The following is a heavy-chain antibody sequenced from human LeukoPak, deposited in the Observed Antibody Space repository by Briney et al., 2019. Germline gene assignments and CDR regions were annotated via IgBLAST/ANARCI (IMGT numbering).Heavy chain of an antibody. CDR1: GFTVSSNY. J-gene: IGHJ5*02. CDR2: IYSDGNA. D-gene: IGHD6-19*01. V-gene: IGHV3-66*01. Sequence: PGGSLRLSCAASGFTVSSNYMSWVRQAPGKGLEWVSIIYSDGNAYYADSVKGRFTISRDNSKNTLYLQMNSLRAEDTAIYYCARYTAKAVTGTSFDPWGQGTLVSVSS. CDR3: ARYTAKAVTGTSFDP.